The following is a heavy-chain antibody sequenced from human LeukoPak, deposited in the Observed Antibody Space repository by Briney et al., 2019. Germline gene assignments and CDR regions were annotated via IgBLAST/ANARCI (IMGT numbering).Heavy chain of an antibody. CDR3: ARADSSWFDP. V-gene: IGHV3-30-3*01. CDR2: ISYDGSNK. J-gene: IGHJ5*02. CDR1: GFTFSSYA. D-gene: IGHD2-15*01. Sequence: PGRSLRLSCAASGFTFSSYAMNWVRQAPGKGLEWVAVISYDGSNKYYADSVKGRFTISRDNSKNTLYLQMNSLRTEDTAVYYCARADSSWFDPWGQGTLVTAPS.